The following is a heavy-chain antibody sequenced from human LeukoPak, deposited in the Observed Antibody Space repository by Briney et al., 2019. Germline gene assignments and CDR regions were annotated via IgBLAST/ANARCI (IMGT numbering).Heavy chain of an antibody. CDR1: GGSFSGYY. V-gene: IGHV4-34*01. J-gene: IGHJ4*02. CDR2: INHSGST. D-gene: IGHD3-9*01. CDR3: ARETAGGSLTGYYTDY. Sequence: SETLSPTCAVYGGSFSGYYWSWIRQPPGKRLEWIGEINHSGSTNYNPSLKSRVTISVDTSKNQFSLKLSSVTAADTAVYYCARETAGGSLTGYYTDYWGQGTLVTVSS.